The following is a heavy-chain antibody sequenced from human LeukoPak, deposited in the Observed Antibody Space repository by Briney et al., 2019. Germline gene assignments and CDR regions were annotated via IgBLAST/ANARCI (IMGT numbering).Heavy chain of an antibody. J-gene: IGHJ4*02. V-gene: IGHV3-23*01. D-gene: IGHD2-2*01. CDR2: ISGSGGST. Sequence: GGSLRLSCAASGFTFSSYAMSWVRQAPGKGLKWVSAISGSGGSTYYADSVKGRFTISRDNSKNTLYLQMNSLRAGDTAVYYCAKDTLSYCSSTSCRYFDYWGQGTLVTVSS. CDR1: GFTFSSYA. CDR3: AKDTLSYCSSTSCRYFDY.